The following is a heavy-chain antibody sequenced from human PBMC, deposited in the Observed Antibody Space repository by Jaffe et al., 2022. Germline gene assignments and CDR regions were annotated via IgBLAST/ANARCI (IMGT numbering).Heavy chain of an antibody. CDR3: AVESVVTGRLIEDY. CDR1: GYSISSGYY. D-gene: IGHD2-15*01. CDR2: IYHSGST. J-gene: IGHJ4*02. Sequence: QVQLQESGPGLVKPSETLSLTCAVSGYSISSGYYWGWIRQPPGKGLEWIGSIYHSGSTYYNPSLKSRVTISVDTSKNQFSLKLSSVTAADTAVYYCAVESVVTGRLIEDYWGQGTLVTVSS. V-gene: IGHV4-38-2*01.